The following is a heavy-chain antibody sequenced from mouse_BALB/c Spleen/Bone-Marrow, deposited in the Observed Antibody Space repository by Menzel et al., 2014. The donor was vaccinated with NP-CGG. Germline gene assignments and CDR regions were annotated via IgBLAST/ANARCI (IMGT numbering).Heavy chain of an antibody. CDR3: TRSNYGYWFFDV. CDR1: GYTIASYY. V-gene: IGHV1S81*02. J-gene: IGHJ1*01. CDR2: INPSNGGT. D-gene: IGHD1-1*01. Sequence: VQLQQSGAELVKPGASVKLSCKASGYTIASYYMYWVKQRPGQGLEWIGEINPSNGGTNFNEKFKSKVTLTVDKSSNTAYVQLSSLTSDGSAVYHCTRSNYGYWFFDVWGAGTTVTVSS.